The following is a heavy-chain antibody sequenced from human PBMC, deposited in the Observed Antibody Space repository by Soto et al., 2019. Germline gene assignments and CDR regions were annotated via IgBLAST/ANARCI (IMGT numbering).Heavy chain of an antibody. V-gene: IGHV4-39*01. CDR1: GGSISSSSYY. CDR3: APGRGSGWYPTNNWFDP. Sequence: QLQLQESGPGLVKPSETLSLTCTVSGGSISSSSYYWGWIRQPPGKGLGWIGSIYYSGSTYYNPSLKSRVTISVDTSKNQFSLKLSSVTAADTAVYYCAPGRGSGWYPTNNWFDPWGQGTLVTVSS. CDR2: IYYSGST. J-gene: IGHJ5*02. D-gene: IGHD6-19*01.